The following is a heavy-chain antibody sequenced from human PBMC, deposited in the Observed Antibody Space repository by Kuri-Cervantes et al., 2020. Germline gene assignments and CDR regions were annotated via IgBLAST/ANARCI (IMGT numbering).Heavy chain of an antibody. V-gene: IGHV4-34*01. D-gene: IGHD5-18*01. CDR3: ARDPGYSYELGDY. J-gene: IGHJ4*02. Sequence: SETLSLTCAVYGGSFSGYYWSWIRQPPGKGLEWIGEINHSGSTNYNPSLKSRVTISVDTSKNQFSLKLSSVTAADTAVYYCARDPGYSYELGDYWGQGTLVTVSS. CDR2: INHSGST. CDR1: GGSFSGYY.